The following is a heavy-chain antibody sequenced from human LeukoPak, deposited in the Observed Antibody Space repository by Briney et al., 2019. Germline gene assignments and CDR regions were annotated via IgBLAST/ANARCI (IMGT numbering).Heavy chain of an antibody. J-gene: IGHJ4*02. D-gene: IGHD1-20*01. CDR1: GGSFSGYY. Sequence: PSETLSLTCAVYGGSFSGYYWSWIRQPPGKGLEWIGSMYYSGNTYYNPSLKSRVTISVDSSKSQFSLRLSSVTAADTAVYYCVRDYNWGGYYFDYWGQGTLVTVSS. CDR2: MYYSGNT. V-gene: IGHV4-34*01. CDR3: VRDYNWGGYYFDY.